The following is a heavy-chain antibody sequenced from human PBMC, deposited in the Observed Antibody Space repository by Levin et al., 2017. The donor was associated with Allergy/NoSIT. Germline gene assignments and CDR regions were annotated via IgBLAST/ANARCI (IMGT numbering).Heavy chain of an antibody. Sequence: PGGSLRLSCAASGFTFSNAWMSWVRQAPGKGLEWVGRIKSKTDGETTDYGAPVKGRFTISRDDLKNTLYLQMNSLKTEDTAVYYCLTFGTMFGVVLIAWGQGTLVTVSS. D-gene: IGHD3-3*01. CDR3: LTFGTMFGVVLIA. V-gene: IGHV3-15*01. CDR2: IKSKTDGETT. CDR1: GFTFSNAW. J-gene: IGHJ5*02.